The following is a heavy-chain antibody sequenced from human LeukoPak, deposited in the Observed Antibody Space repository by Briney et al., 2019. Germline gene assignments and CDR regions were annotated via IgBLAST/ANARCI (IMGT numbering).Heavy chain of an antibody. V-gene: IGHV3-21*01. J-gene: IGHJ6*02. CDR3: AKELRYFDWRSLGNDYYYGMDV. CDR2: ISSSSSYI. Sequence: GGSLRLSCGASGFTFSSYSMNWVRQAPGKGLEWISSISSSSSYIYYADSVKGRFTISRDNSKNTLYLQMNSLRAEDTAVYYCAKELRYFDWRSLGNDYYYGMDVWGQGTTVTVSS. D-gene: IGHD3-9*01. CDR1: GFTFSSYS.